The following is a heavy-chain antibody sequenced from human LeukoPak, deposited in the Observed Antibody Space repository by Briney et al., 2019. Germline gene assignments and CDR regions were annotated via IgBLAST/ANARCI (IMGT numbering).Heavy chain of an antibody. Sequence: GGSLGLSCAASGLTFSRFWMTWVRQAPGKGLEWVDNIKQDGSEKYYVGSVKGRFTISRDNAKNSLYLQMNSLRAEDTAVYYCARVQRGYSYNPLGYYYYYMDVWGKGTTVTVSS. CDR2: IKQDGSEK. CDR3: ARVQRGYSYNPLGYYYYYMDV. V-gene: IGHV3-7*01. CDR1: GLTFSRFW. D-gene: IGHD5-18*01. J-gene: IGHJ6*03.